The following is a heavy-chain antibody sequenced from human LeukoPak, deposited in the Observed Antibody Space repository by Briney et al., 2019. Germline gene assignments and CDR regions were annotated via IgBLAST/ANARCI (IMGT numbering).Heavy chain of an antibody. V-gene: IGHV4-38-2*02. CDR1: GYSISSGYY. Sequence: SETLSLTCAVSGYSISSGYYWGWIRQPPGKGLEWIGSIYHSGRTFYNPSLKSRVTISVDTSKNQFSLKLSSVTAADTAVYYCAREQGAYCGGDCYSNAFDIWGQGTMVTVSS. D-gene: IGHD2-21*02. CDR2: IYHSGRT. CDR3: AREQGAYCGGDCYSNAFDI. J-gene: IGHJ3*02.